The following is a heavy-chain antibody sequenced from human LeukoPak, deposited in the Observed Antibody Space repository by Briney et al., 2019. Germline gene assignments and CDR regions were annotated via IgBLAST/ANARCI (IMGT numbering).Heavy chain of an antibody. J-gene: IGHJ4*02. Sequence: ASVKVSCKASGYTFTSYDINWVRQATGQGLEWMGWMNPNSGNTGYAQKFQGRVTMTRNTSISTAYMELSSLRSEDTAVYYCARLSGSYYEVGYWGQGTLVTVSS. CDR2: MNPNSGNT. V-gene: IGHV1-8*01. D-gene: IGHD3-10*01. CDR1: GYTFTSYD. CDR3: ARLSGSYYEVGY.